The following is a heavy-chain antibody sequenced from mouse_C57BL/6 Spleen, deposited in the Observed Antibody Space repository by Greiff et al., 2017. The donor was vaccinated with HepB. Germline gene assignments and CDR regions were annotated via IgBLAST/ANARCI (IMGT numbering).Heavy chain of an antibody. J-gene: IGHJ1*03. CDR1: GFNIKDDY. CDR2: IDPENGDT. CDR3: TARRYCDV. Sequence: EVQLQQSGAELVRPGASVKLSCTASGFNIKDDYMHWVKQRPEQGLEWIGWIDPENGDTEYASKLQGKATITADTSSNTAYLQLTSLTSEDTAVYYCTARRYCDVWGTGTTVTVSS. V-gene: IGHV14-4*01.